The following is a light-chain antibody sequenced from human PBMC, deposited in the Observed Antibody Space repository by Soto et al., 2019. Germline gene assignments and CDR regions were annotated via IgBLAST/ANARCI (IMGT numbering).Light chain of an antibody. J-gene: IGLJ1*01. CDR2: HVT. V-gene: IGLV2-14*03. CDR3: SSYTSSTAYM. Sequence: QSALTQPASVSGSPGQSITISCTGTSSDVGGYNYVSWYQQHPGDAPKLMIYHVTNRPSGVSNRFSGSKSGNTASLTISGLQAEDEGDYYCSSYTSSTAYMFGSGTKLTVL. CDR1: SSDVGGYNY.